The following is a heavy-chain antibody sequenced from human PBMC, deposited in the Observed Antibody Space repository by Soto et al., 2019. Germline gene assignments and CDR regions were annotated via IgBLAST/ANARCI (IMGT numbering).Heavy chain of an antibody. D-gene: IGHD1-26*01. CDR3: ARDVRWDRGLDV. Sequence: SETLSLTCTVSGSYITTNCWSWIRHPAGKGLEWIGRITTSGTTNYNPSLRRRVSMSVDTSKYQLSLKVNSVTAADTAVYYCARDVRWDRGLDVWGQGTTVT. CDR1: GSYITTNC. CDR2: ITTSGTT. V-gene: IGHV4-4*07. J-gene: IGHJ6*02.